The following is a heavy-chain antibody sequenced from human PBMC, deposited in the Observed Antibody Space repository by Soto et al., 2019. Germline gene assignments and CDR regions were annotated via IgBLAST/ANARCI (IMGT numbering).Heavy chain of an antibody. CDR2: ISSSSATI. CDR1: GFTCTSNS. D-gene: IGHD6-19*01. J-gene: IGHJ4*02. CDR3: ARDRGSGWSSVYFDY. Sequence: PGGSLRLSCGASGFTCTSNSMNWVRQAPGKGLEWISYISSSSATIYYADSVKGRFTISRDNAKNSLYLQMNSLRAEDTAMYYCARDRGSGWSSVYFDYWGQGTLVTVSS. V-gene: IGHV3-48*01.